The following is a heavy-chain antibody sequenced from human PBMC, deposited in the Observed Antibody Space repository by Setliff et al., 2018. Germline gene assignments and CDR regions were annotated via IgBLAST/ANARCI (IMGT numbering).Heavy chain of an antibody. CDR2: IWDDGGNK. CDR3: AKRGSSWSPIDF. Sequence: QPGGSLRLSCAASGFTFSTYRMHWVRQAPGKGLEWVAVIWDDGGNKYHADSVKGRFTISRDDSKNTLYLQMNSLRAEDTAVYYCAKRGSSWSPIDFWGQGTLVTVSS. CDR1: GFTFSTYR. J-gene: IGHJ4*02. D-gene: IGHD6-13*01. V-gene: IGHV3-33*06.